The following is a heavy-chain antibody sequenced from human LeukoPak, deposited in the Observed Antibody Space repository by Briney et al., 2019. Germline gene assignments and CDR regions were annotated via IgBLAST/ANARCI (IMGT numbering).Heavy chain of an antibody. J-gene: IGHJ5*02. V-gene: IGHV4-39*01. CDR2: IYYSGST. CDR1: GGSISSSSYY. D-gene: IGHD6-6*01. CDR3: ARHSLDSSSSPKGFDP. Sequence: PSETLSLTCTVSGGSISSSSYYWGWIRQPPGKGLEWIGSIYYSGSTYYNPSLKSRFTISVDTSKNQFSLKLSSVTAADTAVYYCARHSLDSSSSPKGFDPWGQGTLVTVSS.